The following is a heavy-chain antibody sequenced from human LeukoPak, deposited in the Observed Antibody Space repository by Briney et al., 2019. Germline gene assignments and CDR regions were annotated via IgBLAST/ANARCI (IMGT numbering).Heavy chain of an antibody. D-gene: IGHD3-16*01. CDR2: INPSGGST. CDR1: GYTFTSYY. CDR3: ARESAALGAFDP. J-gene: IGHJ5*02. Sequence: GASVTVSFKASGYTFTSYYMHWVRQAPRQGLEWMGIINPSGGSTSYAQKFQGRVTMTRDMSTSTVYMELSSLRSEDTAVYYCARESAALGAFDPWGQGTLATVSS. V-gene: IGHV1-46*01.